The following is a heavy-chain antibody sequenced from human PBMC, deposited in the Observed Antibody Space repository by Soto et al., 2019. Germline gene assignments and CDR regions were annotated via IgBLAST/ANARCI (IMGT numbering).Heavy chain of an antibody. CDR1: GGSISSYY. J-gene: IGHJ3*02. V-gene: IGHV4-59*01. CDR3: AREISGRDAFDI. D-gene: IGHD2-15*01. CDR2: IYYSGST. Sequence: SETLSLTCTVSGGSISSYYWSWIRQPPGKGLEWIGYIYYSGSTNYNPSLKSRVTISVDTSKNQFSLKLSSVTAADTAVYYCAREISGRDAFDIWGQGTMVTVSS.